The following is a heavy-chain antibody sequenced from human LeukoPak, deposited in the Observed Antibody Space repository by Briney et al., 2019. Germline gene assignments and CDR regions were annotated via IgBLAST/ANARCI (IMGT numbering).Heavy chain of an antibody. CDR2: ISGSGGST. CDR3: AKDRSGSQYLNPFDY. CDR1: GFTFSSYA. V-gene: IGHV3-23*01. D-gene: IGHD6-25*01. J-gene: IGHJ4*02. Sequence: GALRLSCAASGFTFSSYAMSWVRQAPGKWLEWVSAISGSGGSTYYADSVKGRFTIPRDNSKNTLYLQMNSLRAEDTAVYYCAKDRSGSQYLNPFDYWGQGTLVTVSS.